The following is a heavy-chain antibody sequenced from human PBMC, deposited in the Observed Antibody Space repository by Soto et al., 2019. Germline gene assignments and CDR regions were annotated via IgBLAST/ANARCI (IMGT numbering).Heavy chain of an antibody. CDR1: GFTFSSYS. J-gene: IGHJ4*02. V-gene: IGHV3-48*01. D-gene: IGHD2-21*01. CDR2: ISSSSNSI. Sequence: EVQLVESGGGLVQPWGSLRLSCAASGFTFSSYSMNWVRQAPGIGLEWVSYISSSSNSINYADSVKGRFTISRDNAKNSLYMQMNSLRAEDTAVYYCARAPPARGPDYYCDYWGQGVRVTVSS. CDR3: ARAPPARGPDYYCDY.